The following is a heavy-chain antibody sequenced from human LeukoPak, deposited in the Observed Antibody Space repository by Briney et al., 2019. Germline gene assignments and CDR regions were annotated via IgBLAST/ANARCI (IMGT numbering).Heavy chain of an antibody. V-gene: IGHV3-23*01. D-gene: IGHD3-22*01. CDR2: ISGSGGST. CDR3: AKGGTSGYYYYFDY. J-gene: IGHJ4*02. CDR1: GFTFSSYA. Sequence: PGGSLRLSCAASGFTFSSYAMSWVRQAPGKGLEWVSAISGSGGSTYYADSVMGRFTISRDNSKNTLYLQMNSLRAEDTAVYYCAKGGTSGYYYYFDYWGQETLVTVSS.